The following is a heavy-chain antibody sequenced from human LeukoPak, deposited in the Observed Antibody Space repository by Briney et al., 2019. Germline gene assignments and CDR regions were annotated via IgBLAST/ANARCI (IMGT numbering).Heavy chain of an antibody. J-gene: IGHJ4*02. V-gene: IGHV4-59*01. CDR3: ASGWLFFDY. D-gene: IGHD5-12*01. CDR2: IYYSGST. CDR1: GDSISSYY. Sequence: SETLSLTCTVSGDSISSYYWSWTRQPPGKGLEWIGYIYYSGSTNYNPSLKSRVTISVDTSKNQFSLKLSSVTAADTAVYYCASGWLFFDYWGQGTLVTVSS.